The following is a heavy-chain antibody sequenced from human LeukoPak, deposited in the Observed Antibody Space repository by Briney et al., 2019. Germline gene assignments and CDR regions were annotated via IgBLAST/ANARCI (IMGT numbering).Heavy chain of an antibody. CDR1: GFTFSNFG. CDR2: ISYDGKDK. CDR3: AKARGSGFQRGDAFDV. Sequence: GSLRLSCATSGFTFSNFGMNWVRQAPGKGLQWLGFISYDGKDKYYSDSVKGRISISRDNSKSTLYVQLDSLTSDDTALYYCAKARGSGFQRGDAFDVWGQGTRVTVSS. D-gene: IGHD6-19*01. J-gene: IGHJ3*01. V-gene: IGHV3-30*02.